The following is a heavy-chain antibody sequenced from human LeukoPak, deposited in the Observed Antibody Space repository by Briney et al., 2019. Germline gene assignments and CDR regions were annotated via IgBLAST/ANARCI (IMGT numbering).Heavy chain of an antibody. CDR1: GFTFSSYS. D-gene: IGHD4-11*01. V-gene: IGHV3-21*01. J-gene: IGHJ4*02. Sequence: GGSLRLSCAASGFTFSSYSMNWVRQAPGKGLEWVSSISSSSSYIYYAVSVKGRFTISRDNAKNSLYLQMNSLRAEDTAVYYCARDNPAVTTFDYWGQGTLVTVSS. CDR2: ISSSSSYI. CDR3: ARDNPAVTTFDY.